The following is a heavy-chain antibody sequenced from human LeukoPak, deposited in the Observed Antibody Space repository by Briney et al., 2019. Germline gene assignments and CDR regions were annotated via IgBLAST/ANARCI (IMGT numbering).Heavy chain of an antibody. V-gene: IGHV4-39*01. D-gene: IGHD5-12*01. J-gene: IGHJ4*02. Sequence: SETLSLTCTVSGGPISSSSYYWGWIRQPPGKGLEWIGSIYYSGSTYYNPSLKSRVTISVDTSKNQFSLKLSSVTAADTAVYYCARQYIVATIIDYWGQGTLVTVYS. CDR3: ARQYIVATIIDY. CDR1: GGPISSSSYY. CDR2: IYYSGST.